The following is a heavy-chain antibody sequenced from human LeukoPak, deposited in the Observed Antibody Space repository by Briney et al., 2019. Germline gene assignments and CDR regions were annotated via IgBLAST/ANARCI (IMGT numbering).Heavy chain of an antibody. V-gene: IGHV4-34*01. D-gene: IGHD3-3*01. CDR2: INHSGST. CDR1: GGSFSGYY. J-gene: IGHJ3*02. Sequence: KPSETLSLTCAVYGGSFSGYYWSWIRQPPGKGLEWIGEINHSGSTNYNPSLKSRVTISVDTSKNQFSLKLSSVTAADTAVYYCARRIRFPSLRAFDIWGQGTMVTVSS. CDR3: ARRIRFPSLRAFDI.